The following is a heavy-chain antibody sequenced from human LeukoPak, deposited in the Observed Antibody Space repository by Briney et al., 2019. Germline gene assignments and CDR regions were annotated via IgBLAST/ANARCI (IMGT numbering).Heavy chain of an antibody. CDR3: VRDDDRPDNGLDY. CDR1: GFTFSSYS. V-gene: IGHV3-48*01. J-gene: IGHJ4*02. Sequence: GGSLRLSCAASGFTFSSYSMNWVRQAPGKGLEWVSYISSSSSTIYYADSVKGRFTISRDNAKNTLYLQMNSLRAEDTAVYYCVRDDDRPDNGLDYWGQGTLVTVSS. D-gene: IGHD3-22*01. CDR2: ISSSSSTI.